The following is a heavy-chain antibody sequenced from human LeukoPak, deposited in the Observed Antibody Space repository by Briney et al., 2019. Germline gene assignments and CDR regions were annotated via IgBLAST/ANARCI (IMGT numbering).Heavy chain of an antibody. J-gene: IGHJ6*02. CDR3: ARVHCSSTSCYFGYHYGMDV. D-gene: IGHD2-2*01. V-gene: IGHV1-8*02. Sequence: GASVKVSCKASGYTFTGYYMHWVRQAPGQGLEWMGWINPNSGNTGYAQKFQGRVTMTRNTSISTAYMELSSLRSEDTAVYYCARVHCSSTSCYFGYHYGMDVWGQGTTVTVSS. CDR1: GYTFTGYY. CDR2: INPNSGNT.